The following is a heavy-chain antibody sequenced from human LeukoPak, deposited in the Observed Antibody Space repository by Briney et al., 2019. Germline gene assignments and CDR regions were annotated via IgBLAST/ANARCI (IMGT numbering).Heavy chain of an antibody. D-gene: IGHD6-13*01. J-gene: IGHJ4*02. CDR1: EFTFSCYA. Sequence: PGGSLRLSCTASEFTFSCYAMSWVRQTPGKGLEWVSAITGSGGTTYYADSVRGRFTISRDNSKNTLYLQMNSLRAEDTAVYYSSKGHISRFDYWGQGTLVTVSS. V-gene: IGHV3-23*01. CDR2: ITGSGGTT. CDR3: SKGHISRFDY.